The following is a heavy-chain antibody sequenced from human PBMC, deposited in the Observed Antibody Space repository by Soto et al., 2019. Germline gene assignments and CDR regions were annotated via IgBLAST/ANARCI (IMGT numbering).Heavy chain of an antibody. V-gene: IGHV4-31*03. Sequence: QVQLQESGPGLVKPSQTLSLTCTVSGGSISSGGYYWSWIRQHPGNGLEWIGYIYYSGSTYYNPSLTSRVTISVDTSKNPFSLKLSSVTAADTAVYYCASRHDYGDEIKPGSAFDIWGQGTMVTVSS. CDR2: IYYSGST. CDR1: GGSISSGGYY. D-gene: IGHD4-17*01. J-gene: IGHJ3*02. CDR3: ASRHDYGDEIKPGSAFDI.